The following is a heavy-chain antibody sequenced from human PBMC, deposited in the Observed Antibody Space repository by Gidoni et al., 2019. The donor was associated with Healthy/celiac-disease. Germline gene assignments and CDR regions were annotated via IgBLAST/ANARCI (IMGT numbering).Heavy chain of an antibody. CDR3: ARFRAAAAYDAFDI. J-gene: IGHJ3*02. Sequence: EVQLVESGGGLVKPGGSLRLSCAASGFTFSTYSMNWVRQTPGKGLEWVPSISTIGSYIYYADSVKGRFTISRDNAKNSLYLQMNSLRAEDTAVYYCARFRAAAAYDAFDIWGQGTMVTVSS. D-gene: IGHD6-13*01. CDR2: ISTIGSYI. V-gene: IGHV3-21*01. CDR1: GFTFSTYS.